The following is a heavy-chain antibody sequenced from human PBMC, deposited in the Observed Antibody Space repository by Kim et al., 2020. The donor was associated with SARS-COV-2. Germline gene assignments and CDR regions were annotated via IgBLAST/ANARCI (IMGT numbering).Heavy chain of an antibody. J-gene: IGHJ4*02. V-gene: IGHV3-11*06. CDR3: AKWADASGSMQDY. D-gene: IGHD3-10*01. Sequence: SAATVKALFTISRDNAKNSLYLQMNSLRAEDTAVYYCAKWADASGSMQDYWGQGTLVTVSS.